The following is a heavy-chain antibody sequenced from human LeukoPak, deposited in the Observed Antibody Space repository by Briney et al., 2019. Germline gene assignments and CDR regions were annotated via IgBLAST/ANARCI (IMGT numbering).Heavy chain of an antibody. D-gene: IGHD3-3*01. CDR2: MNPNSGNT. V-gene: IGHV1-8*01. J-gene: IGHJ5*02. CDR3: ARVGKYYDFWSGYPNWFDP. Sequence: ASVKVSCKASGYTFTSYDINWVRQATGQGLGWMGWMNPNSGNTGYAQKFQGRVTMTRNTSISTAYMELSSLRSEDTAVYYCARVGKYYDFWSGYPNWFDPWGQGTLVTVSS. CDR1: GYTFTSYD.